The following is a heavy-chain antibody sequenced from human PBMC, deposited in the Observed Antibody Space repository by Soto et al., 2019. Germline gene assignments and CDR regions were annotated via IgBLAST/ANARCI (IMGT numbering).Heavy chain of an antibody. CDR3: ARIGTLVWTDHS. CDR1: GGSFGTYV. D-gene: IGHD1-1*01. V-gene: IGHV1-69*12. Sequence: QVQLVQCGAEVKKPGSSVEVSCKASGGSFGTYVISWVRQAPGQGLEWMGGIIPMYGTANYAQNFQGSVTFTAEESTSTVFMELSSLRSEDTAVYYCARIGTLVWTDHSCCQGTLVTVSS. J-gene: IGHJ5*01. CDR2: IIPMYGTA.